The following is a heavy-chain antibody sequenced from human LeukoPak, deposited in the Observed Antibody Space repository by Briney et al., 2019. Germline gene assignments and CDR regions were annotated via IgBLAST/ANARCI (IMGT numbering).Heavy chain of an antibody. J-gene: IGHJ6*04. D-gene: IGHD6-19*01. CDR2: IYYSGST. CDR1: GGSISSYY. V-gene: IGHV4-59*01. Sequence: SETLSLTCTVSGGSISSYYWSWIRQPPGEGLEWIGYIYYSGSTNYNPSLKSRVTISVDTSKNQFSLKLSSVTAADTAVYYCARDHQWLAQKYGMDVWGKGTTVTVSS. CDR3: ARDHQWLAQKYGMDV.